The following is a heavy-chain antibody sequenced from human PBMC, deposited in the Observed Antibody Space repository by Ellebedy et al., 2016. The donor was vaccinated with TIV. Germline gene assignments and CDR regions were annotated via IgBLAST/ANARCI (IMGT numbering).Heavy chain of an antibody. J-gene: IGHJ1*01. CDR1: GGSFSGYY. D-gene: IGHD2-21*02. V-gene: IGHV4-34*01. CDR2: INHNGKT. Sequence: SETLSLTCAVYGGSFSGYYWSWIRQPPGKGLEWIGEINHNGKTNYIPSLKSRVTVSVDTSKNQFSLKLSSVTAADTAVYYCARGLTYCGGDCSGCFQHWGQGTLVTVSS. CDR3: ARGLTYCGGDCSGCFQH.